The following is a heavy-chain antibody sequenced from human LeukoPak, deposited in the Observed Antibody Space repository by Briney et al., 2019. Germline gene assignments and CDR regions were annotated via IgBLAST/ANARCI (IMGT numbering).Heavy chain of an antibody. D-gene: IGHD1-20*01. Sequence: GGSLRLSCAASGFIFSSYSMNWVRQAPGRGLEWISYIGLASGVTSYADSVKGRFAISSDTARNSLYLHMHSLRAEDTAVYYCTRDHNWAFDYWGQGALVTVSS. V-gene: IGHV3-48*04. CDR1: GFIFSSYS. CDR3: TRDHNWAFDY. J-gene: IGHJ4*02. CDR2: IGLASGVT.